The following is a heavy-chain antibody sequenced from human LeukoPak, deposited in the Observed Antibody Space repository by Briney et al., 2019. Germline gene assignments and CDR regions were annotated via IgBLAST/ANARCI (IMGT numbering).Heavy chain of an antibody. Sequence: GESLKISCKGSGYSFTSYWIGWVRQMPGKGLEWMGIIYPGDSGTRYSPSFQGQVTISADKSISTAYLQWSSLKASDTAMYYCARRDDYGDYEEWFDPWGQGTLVTVSS. D-gene: IGHD4-17*01. J-gene: IGHJ5*02. V-gene: IGHV5-51*01. CDR1: GYSFTSYW. CDR3: ARRDDYGDYEEWFDP. CDR2: IYPGDSGT.